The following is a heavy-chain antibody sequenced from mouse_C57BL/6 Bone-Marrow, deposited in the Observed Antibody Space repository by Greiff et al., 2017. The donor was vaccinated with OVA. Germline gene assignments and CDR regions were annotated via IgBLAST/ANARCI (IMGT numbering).Heavy chain of an antibody. CDR3: ARRYYGSREDAMDY. J-gene: IGHJ4*01. V-gene: IGHV5-6*01. D-gene: IGHD1-1*01. CDR1: GFTFSSYG. Sequence: VQLQESGGDLVKPGGSLKLSCAASGFTFSSYGMSWVRQTPDKRLEWVATISSGGSYTYYPDSVKGRFTISRDNAKNTLYLQMSSLKSEDTAMYYCARRYYGSREDAMDYWGQGTSVTVSS. CDR2: ISSGGSYT.